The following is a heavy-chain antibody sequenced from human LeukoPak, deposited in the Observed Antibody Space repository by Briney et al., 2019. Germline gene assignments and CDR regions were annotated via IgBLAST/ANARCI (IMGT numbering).Heavy chain of an antibody. Sequence: ASVWVSCKASGYTFTSYYMNWVRQAPGQGLEWMGITNPSGGSTSYAQKFQDRVAMTRDTSRSTVYMELSSLTSEDTAVYYCARDGVTAGMDVWYTGTTVIVSS. CDR1: GYTFTSYY. CDR3: ARDGVTAGMDV. CDR2: TNPSGGST. D-gene: IGHD5-18*01. V-gene: IGHV1-46*01. J-gene: IGHJ6*04.